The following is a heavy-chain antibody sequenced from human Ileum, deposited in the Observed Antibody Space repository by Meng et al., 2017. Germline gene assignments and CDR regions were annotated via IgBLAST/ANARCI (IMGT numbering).Heavy chain of an antibody. D-gene: IGHD5-18*01. CDR1: GYTFSSLD. Sequence: QVQLVQSGAEVKKPGASVMVSCKASGYTFSSLDINWVRQAPGQGLEWMGWMSPRSDDTGYAQKFQGRVTMTRDTSISTAYMELSSLTSGDTAIYYCARGVTAGLDYWGQGTLVTVSS. V-gene: IGHV1-8*01. J-gene: IGHJ4*02. CDR3: ARGVTAGLDY. CDR2: MSPRSDDT.